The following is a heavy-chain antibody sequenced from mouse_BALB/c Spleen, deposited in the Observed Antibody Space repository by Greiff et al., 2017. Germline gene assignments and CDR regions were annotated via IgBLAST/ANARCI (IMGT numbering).Heavy chain of an antibody. V-gene: IGHV1S81*02. CDR2: INPSNGGT. J-gene: IGHJ4*01. D-gene: IGHD2-14*01. Sequence: QVQLKQSGAELVKPGASVKLSCKASGYTFTSYYMYWVKQRPGQGLEWIGEINPSNGGTNFNEKFKSKATLTVDKSSSTAYMQLSSLTSEDSAVYYCTRYDFPYAMDYWGQGTSVTVSS. CDR3: TRYDFPYAMDY. CDR1: GYTFTSYY.